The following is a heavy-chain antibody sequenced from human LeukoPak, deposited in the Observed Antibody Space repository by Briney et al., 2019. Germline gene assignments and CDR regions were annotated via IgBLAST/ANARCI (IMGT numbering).Heavy chain of an antibody. D-gene: IGHD1-26*01. Sequence: SGPTLVKPTETLTLTCTFSGFSLTTSGLGVAWIRQPPGKALEWLALIYWNDDKRYSPSLKSRLTITKDTSKNQVVLTMTNMDPVDTATYYCAHTGWWELPKYSFGYWGQGTLVTVSS. CDR3: AHTGWWELPKYSFGY. V-gene: IGHV2-5*01. J-gene: IGHJ4*02. CDR2: IYWNDDK. CDR1: GFSLTTSGLG.